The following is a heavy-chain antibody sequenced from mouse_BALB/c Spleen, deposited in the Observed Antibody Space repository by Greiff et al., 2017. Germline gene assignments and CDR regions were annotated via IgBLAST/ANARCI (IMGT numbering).Heavy chain of an antibody. CDR2: IDPANGNT. Sequence: EVKLMESGAELVKPGASVKLSCTASGFNIKDTYMHWVKQRPEQGLEWIGRIDPANGNTKYDPKFQGKATITADTSSNTAYLQLSSLTSEDTAVYYCARGDFDYGGQGTTLTVSS. V-gene: IGHV14-3*02. J-gene: IGHJ2*01. CDR1: GFNIKDTY. CDR3: ARGDFDY.